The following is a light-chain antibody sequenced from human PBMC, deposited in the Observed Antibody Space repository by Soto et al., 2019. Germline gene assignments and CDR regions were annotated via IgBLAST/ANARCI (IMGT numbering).Light chain of an antibody. Sequence: DIQMTQSPSSLSASVGDTVTITCWSSQDVGRWLSWYQQKPGKAPKILIFATSTLQSGVPSRLSGIGYGTDLTISISSMKTEDFETYYCQQTYSGPLTFGGGTKVDIK. CDR1: QDVGRW. J-gene: IGKJ4*01. CDR2: ATS. V-gene: IGKV1-12*01. CDR3: QQTYSGPLT.